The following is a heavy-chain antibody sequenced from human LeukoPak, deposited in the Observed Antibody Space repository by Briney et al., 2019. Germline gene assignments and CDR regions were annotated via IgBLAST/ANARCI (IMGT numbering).Heavy chain of an antibody. Sequence: SETLSLTCAVSGGSIILYYWSWLRQPPGKALEWIGYFYNGGSTNYNPSLKGRVTISGDTSKNQFSLRLDSVTAADTAVYYCARRLVGAAGYFDSWGQGTLVTVSS. D-gene: IGHD1-26*01. CDR1: GGSIILYY. J-gene: IGHJ4*02. V-gene: IGHV4-59*08. CDR3: ARRLVGAAGYFDS. CDR2: FYNGGST.